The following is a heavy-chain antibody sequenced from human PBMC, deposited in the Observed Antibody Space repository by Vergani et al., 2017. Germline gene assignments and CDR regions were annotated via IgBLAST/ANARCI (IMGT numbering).Heavy chain of an antibody. Sequence: QVQLVESGGGVVQRGGSLRLSCATSGFTLSNYDMQWIRQGPGKGLEFVAFIQFDGSNQNYADSVKGRFTLSRDFSKNTLYLQMNSLGTDDTATYYCAKHFRGWGIDYWGQGTQVIVSS. CDR2: IQFDGSNQ. D-gene: IGHD3-16*01. J-gene: IGHJ4*02. CDR3: AKHFRGWGIDY. CDR1: GFTLSNYD. V-gene: IGHV3-30*02.